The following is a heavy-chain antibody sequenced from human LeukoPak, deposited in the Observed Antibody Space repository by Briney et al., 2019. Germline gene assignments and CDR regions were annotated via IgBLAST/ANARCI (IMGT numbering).Heavy chain of an antibody. V-gene: IGHV3-49*03. CDR2: IRSKAYGGTT. D-gene: IGHD5-18*01. J-gene: IGHJ4*02. CDR1: GFTFGDYA. CDR3: TRDVDSYGSESFFDY. Sequence: GGSLRLSCTASGFTFGDYAMSWFRQAPGKGLEWVGFIRSKAYGGTTEYAASVKGRFTISRDDSKSIAYLQMNSLKTEDTAVYYCTRDVDSYGSESFFDYWGQGTLVTVSS.